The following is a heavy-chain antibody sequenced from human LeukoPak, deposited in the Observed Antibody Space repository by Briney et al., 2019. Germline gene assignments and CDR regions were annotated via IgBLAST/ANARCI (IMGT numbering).Heavy chain of an antibody. Sequence: SETLSLTCAVYGGSFSDYYWSWIRQPPGKGLEWIGEINHSGSTNYNPSLKSRATISVDTSKNQFSLKLSSVTAADTAVYYCASADIVVVPSAMPIFGYWGQGTLVTVSS. CDR3: ASADIVVVPSAMPIFGY. CDR2: INHSGST. J-gene: IGHJ4*02. D-gene: IGHD2-2*01. CDR1: GGSFSDYY. V-gene: IGHV4-34*01.